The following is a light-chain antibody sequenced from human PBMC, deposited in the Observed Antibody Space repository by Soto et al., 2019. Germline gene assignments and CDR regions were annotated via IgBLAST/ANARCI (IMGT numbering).Light chain of an antibody. CDR2: EVT. J-gene: IGLJ3*02. V-gene: IGLV2-14*01. Sequence: QSALTQPASVSGSPGQSITISCTGTSSDIGAYNYVSWFQQHPGKPPKLMIYEVTHRPSGVSDRFSGSKSGDTASLTISGLQAEDEAVYYCSSYTSGSTLEVLFGGGTKLTVL. CDR3: SSYTSGSTLEVL. CDR1: SSDIGAYNY.